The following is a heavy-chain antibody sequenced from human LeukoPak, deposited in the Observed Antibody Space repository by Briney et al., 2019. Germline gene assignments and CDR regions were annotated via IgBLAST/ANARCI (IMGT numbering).Heavy chain of an antibody. V-gene: IGHV4-59*01. CDR2: IYYTGST. CDR1: GGSISSYY. CDR3: ARGRSSGAKRFSLYYYMDV. J-gene: IGHJ6*03. Sequence: PSETLSLTCTVSGGSISSYYWTWIRQPPGKGLEWIGYIYYTGSTNNNPSLRSRVTISDDTSKNQFSLKLSSVTAADTAVYYCARGRSSGAKRFSLYYYMDVWGRGTTVTVSS. D-gene: IGHD3-22*01.